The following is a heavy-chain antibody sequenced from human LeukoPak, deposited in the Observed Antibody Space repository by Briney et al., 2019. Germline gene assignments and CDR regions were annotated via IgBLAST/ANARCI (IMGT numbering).Heavy chain of an antibody. V-gene: IGHV3-23*01. D-gene: IGHD1-14*01. CDR1: GFTFSSHA. Sequence: PGGSLRLSCTASGFTFSSHAMTWVRQTAGMGLQWVSSITGSGSGAYYADSVKGGVTISRDNSKNTLFREMNSLRPEDTAMYYCAKVTGHHVHLQDDFDYWGQGTLVSVSS. CDR2: ITGSGSGA. J-gene: IGHJ4*02. CDR3: AKVTGHHVHLQDDFDY.